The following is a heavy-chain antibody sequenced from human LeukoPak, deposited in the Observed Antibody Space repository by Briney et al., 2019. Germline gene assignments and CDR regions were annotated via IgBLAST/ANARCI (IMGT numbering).Heavy chain of an antibody. CDR2: ISYDGSNK. D-gene: IGHD3-10*01. CDR1: GFTFSSYG. Sequence: PGRSLRLSCAASGFTFSSYGMHWVRQAPGKGLGWVAVISYDGSNKYYADSVKGRFTISRDNSKNTLYLQMNSLRAEDTAVYYCAKTYYYGSGSYSNYYYGMDVWGKGTTVTVSS. J-gene: IGHJ6*04. V-gene: IGHV3-30*18. CDR3: AKTYYYGSGSYSNYYYGMDV.